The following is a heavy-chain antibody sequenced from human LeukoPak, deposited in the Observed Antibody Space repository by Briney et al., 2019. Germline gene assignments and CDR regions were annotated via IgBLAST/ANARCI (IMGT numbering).Heavy chain of an antibody. CDR2: ISGSGGST. Sequence: GGSLRLSCAASGFTFSSYAMSWVRQAPGKGLEWVSAISGSGGSTYSADSVKGRLTISRDNSKNTLYLQMNSLRAEDTAVYYCAKGSSTSCYKNAFDIWGQGTMVTVSS. D-gene: IGHD2-2*02. V-gene: IGHV3-23*01. J-gene: IGHJ3*02. CDR1: GFTFSSYA. CDR3: AKGSSTSCYKNAFDI.